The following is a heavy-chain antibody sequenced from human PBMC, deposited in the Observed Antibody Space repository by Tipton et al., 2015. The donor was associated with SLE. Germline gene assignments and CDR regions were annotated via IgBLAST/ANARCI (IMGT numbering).Heavy chain of an antibody. J-gene: IGHJ4*02. D-gene: IGHD3-10*02. CDR1: GGSISSHY. CDR3: ARLFVGSKLGYFDY. V-gene: IGHV4-59*11. Sequence: TLSLTCTVSGGSISSHYWSWIRQSPGKGLEWIGYIYYSGSTNYNPSLKSRVTISVDTSKNQFSLKLSSVTAADTAVYYCARLFVGSKLGYFDYWGQGTLVTVSS. CDR2: IYYSGST.